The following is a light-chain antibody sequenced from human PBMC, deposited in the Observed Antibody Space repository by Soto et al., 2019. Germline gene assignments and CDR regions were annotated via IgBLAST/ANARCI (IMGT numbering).Light chain of an antibody. CDR1: QSIGSY. CDR2: DAS. Sequence: EIVLTQSPATLSLSPGERATLSCRASQSIGSYLAWYQQKPGQAPRPLIYDASNRATDIPARFSGSGSGTDFTLTISSLEPEDFAVYYCQQRSNWPPWTFGPGTRVEFK. J-gene: IGKJ1*01. CDR3: QQRSNWPPWT. V-gene: IGKV3-11*01.